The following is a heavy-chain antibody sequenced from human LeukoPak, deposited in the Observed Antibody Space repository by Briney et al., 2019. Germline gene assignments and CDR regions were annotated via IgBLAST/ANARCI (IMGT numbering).Heavy chain of an antibody. D-gene: IGHD1-14*01. CDR2: ISSGSGTK. CDR3: ARPLRGSVTTSYYIDV. CDR1: GFTFSSYS. Sequence: GGSLRLSCAASGFTFSSYSMNWVRQAPGKGLKWVSYISSGSGTKYYADSARGRFTISRDNAKNSLYLQMNSLRAEDTAVYYCARPLRGSVTTSYYIDVWGKGTTVTVSS. J-gene: IGHJ6*03. V-gene: IGHV3-48*01.